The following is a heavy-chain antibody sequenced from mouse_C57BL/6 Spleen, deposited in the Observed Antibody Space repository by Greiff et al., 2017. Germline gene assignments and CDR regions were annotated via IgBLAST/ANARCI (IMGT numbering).Heavy chain of an antibody. CDR2: IHPNSGST. CDR1: GYTFTSYW. V-gene: IGHV1-64*01. CDR3: ARGGIRHAMDY. J-gene: IGHJ4*01. Sequence: QVQLKQPGAELVKPGASVKLSCKASGYTFTSYWMHWVKQRPGQGLEWIGMIHPNSGSTNYNEKFKSKATLTVDKSSSTAYMQLSSLTSEDSAVYYCARGGIRHAMDYWGQGTSVTVSS. D-gene: IGHD2-12*01.